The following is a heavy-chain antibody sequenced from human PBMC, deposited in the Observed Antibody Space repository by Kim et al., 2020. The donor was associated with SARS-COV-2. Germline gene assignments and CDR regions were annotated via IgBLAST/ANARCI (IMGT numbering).Heavy chain of an antibody. CDR3: AKDRDQWVVPNYDF. CDR1: GFTFTNYP. CDR2: ITGSGYP. D-gene: IGHD6-19*01. Sequence: GGSLRLSCAASGFTFTNYPLSWVRQAPGKGLEWVSTITGSGYPYYAHSVKGRFTISRDSSRNTLDLQMNSLRGDDTAVYFCAKDRDQWVVPNYDFWGQGT. J-gene: IGHJ4*02. V-gene: IGHV3-23*01.